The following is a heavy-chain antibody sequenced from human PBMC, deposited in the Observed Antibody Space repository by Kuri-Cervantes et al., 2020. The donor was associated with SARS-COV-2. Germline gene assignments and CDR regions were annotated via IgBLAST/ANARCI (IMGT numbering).Heavy chain of an antibody. CDR1: GYSISSGYY. V-gene: IGHV4-38-2*02. Sequence: GTLRLSCTVSGYSISSGYYWGWIRQPPGKGLEWIGSIYHSGSTYYNPSLKSRVTISVDTSKNQFSLELSSVTAADTAVYYCARHRMADAFDIWGQGTMVTVSS. J-gene: IGHJ3*02. D-gene: IGHD2-8*01. CDR2: IYHSGST. CDR3: ARHRMADAFDI.